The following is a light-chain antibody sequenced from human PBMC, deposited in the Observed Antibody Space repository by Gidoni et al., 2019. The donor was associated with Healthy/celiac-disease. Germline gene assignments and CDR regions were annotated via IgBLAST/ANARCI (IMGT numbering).Light chain of an antibody. CDR3: QQYNNWPPWT. CDR1: QSVSGN. V-gene: IGKV3-15*01. CDR2: GAS. J-gene: IGKJ1*01. Sequence: EIVMTQSPATLPVSPGDRATLSCRASQSVSGNLAWYQQKPGQAPRLLIYGASTRATGIPARFSGSGSGTEFTLTISSLQSEDFAVYYCQQYNNWPPWTFGQXTKVEIK.